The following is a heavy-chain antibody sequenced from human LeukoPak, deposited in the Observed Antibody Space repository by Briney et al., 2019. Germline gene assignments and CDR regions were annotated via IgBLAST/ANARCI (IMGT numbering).Heavy chain of an antibody. CDR1: GFTFSSYG. CDR2: IRYDGSNK. D-gene: IGHD1-26*01. Sequence: GGSLRLSCAASGFTFSSYGIHRVRQAPGKGLEWVAFIRYDGSNKYYADSVKGRFTISRDNSKNTLYLQMNSLRAEDTAVYYCAKDGVGAMAVYYFDYWGQGTLVTVSS. J-gene: IGHJ4*02. V-gene: IGHV3-30*02. CDR3: AKDGVGAMAVYYFDY.